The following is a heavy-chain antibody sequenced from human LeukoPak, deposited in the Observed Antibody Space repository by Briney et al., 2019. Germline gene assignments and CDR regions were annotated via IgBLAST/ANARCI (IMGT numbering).Heavy chain of an antibody. J-gene: IGHJ4*02. CDR3: ARDLSSSGWYGH. CDR1: GYTFTGYY. Sequence: ASVKVSCKASGYTFTGYYMHWVRQAPGQGLEWMGRINPNSGGTNYAQKFQGRVTMTRDTSISTAYMELSRLRSDDTAVYYCARDLSSSGWYGHWGQGTLVTVSS. V-gene: IGHV1-2*06. CDR2: INPNSGGT. D-gene: IGHD6-19*01.